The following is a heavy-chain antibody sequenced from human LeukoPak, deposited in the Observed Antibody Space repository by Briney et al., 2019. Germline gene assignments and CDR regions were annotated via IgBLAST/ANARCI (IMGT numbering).Heavy chain of an antibody. J-gene: IGHJ6*02. Sequence: SETLSLTCTVSGGSINSYYWTWIRQPPGKGLEWIGYIYYSGSTNYNPSFKSRVTISVDTSKTQFSLKLSSVTAADTAVYYCARDRHYYGSGSYGAYYYYGMDVWGQGTTVTVSS. D-gene: IGHD3-10*01. CDR2: IYYSGST. CDR3: ARDRHYYGSGSYGAYYYYGMDV. CDR1: GGSINSYY. V-gene: IGHV4-59*01.